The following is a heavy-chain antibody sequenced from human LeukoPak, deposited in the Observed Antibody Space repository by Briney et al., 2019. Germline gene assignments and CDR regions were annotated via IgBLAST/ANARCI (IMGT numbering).Heavy chain of an antibody. J-gene: IGHJ3*02. CDR1: GGTFSGYA. Sequence: ASVKVSCKASGGTFSGYAISWVRQAPGQGLEWMGRIIPILGIANYAQKFQGRVTITADKSTSTAYMELSSLRSEDTAVYYCARAAGGSNDAFDIWGQGTMVTVSS. CDR3: ARAAGGSNDAFDI. CDR2: IIPILGIA. V-gene: IGHV1-69*04. D-gene: IGHD3-16*01.